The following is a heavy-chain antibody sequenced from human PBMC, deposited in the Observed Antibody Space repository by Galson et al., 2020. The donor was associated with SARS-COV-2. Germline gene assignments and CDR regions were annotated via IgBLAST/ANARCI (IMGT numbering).Heavy chain of an antibody. CDR3: VKIFVRYSYAMDV. Sequence: DSVKGRFSISRDNSKNTLYLQMNSLRAEDTALYYCVKIFVRYSYAMDVWGQGTTVTVSS. D-gene: IGHD3-10*02. V-gene: IGHV3-23*01. J-gene: IGHJ6*02.